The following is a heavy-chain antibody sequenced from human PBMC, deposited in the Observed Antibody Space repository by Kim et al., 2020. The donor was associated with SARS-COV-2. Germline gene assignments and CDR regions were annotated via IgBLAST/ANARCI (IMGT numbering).Heavy chain of an antibody. CDR1: GGTFSSYA. V-gene: IGHV1-69*13. CDR3: ASGGSGSYYPPVGDY. J-gene: IGHJ4*02. D-gene: IGHD3-10*01. CDR2: IIPIFGTA. Sequence: SVKVSCKASGGTFSSYAISWVRQAPGQGLEWMGGIIPIFGTANYAQKFQGRVTITADESTSTAYMELSSLRSEDTAVYYCASGGSGSYYPPVGDYWGQGTLVTVSS.